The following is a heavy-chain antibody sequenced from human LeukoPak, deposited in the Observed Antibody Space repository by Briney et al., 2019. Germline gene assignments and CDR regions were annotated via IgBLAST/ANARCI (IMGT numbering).Heavy chain of an antibody. V-gene: IGHV3-23*01. Sequence: AGSLRLSCAASGFTFSSYAMSWVRQAPGKGLEWVSAISGSGGSTYYADSVKGRFTISRDNSKNTLYLQMNSLRAEDTAVYYCAKDPNSSGYYSAEYFQHWGQGTLVTVSS. CDR3: AKDPNSSGYYSAEYFQH. J-gene: IGHJ1*01. CDR1: GFTFSSYA. CDR2: ISGSGGST. D-gene: IGHD3-22*01.